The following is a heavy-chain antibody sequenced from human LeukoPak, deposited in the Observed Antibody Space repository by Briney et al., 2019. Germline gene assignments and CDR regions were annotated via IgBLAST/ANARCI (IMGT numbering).Heavy chain of an antibody. CDR3: AKTVVPAADYYYYYYYMDV. V-gene: IGHV3-64*01. J-gene: IGHJ6*03. CDR1: GFTFSSYA. CDR2: ISSNGGST. D-gene: IGHD2-2*01. Sequence: GGSLRLSCAASGFTFSSYAMHWVRRAPGKGLEYVSAISSNGGSTYYANSVKGRFTISRDNSKNTLYLQMGSLRAEDMAVYYCAKTVVPAADYYYYYYYMDVWGKGTTVTVSS.